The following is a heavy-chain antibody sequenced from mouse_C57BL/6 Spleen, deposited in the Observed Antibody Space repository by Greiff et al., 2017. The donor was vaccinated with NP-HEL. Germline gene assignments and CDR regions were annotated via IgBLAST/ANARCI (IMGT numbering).Heavy chain of an antibody. Sequence: EVMLVESGGGLVKPGGSLKLSCAASGFTFSSYTMSWVRQTPEKRLEWVATISGGGGNTYYPDSVKGRFTISRDNAKNTLYLQMSSLRSEDTALYYCARQDDYGDYAMDYWGQGTSVTVSS. D-gene: IGHD2-4*01. V-gene: IGHV5-9*01. J-gene: IGHJ4*01. CDR2: ISGGGGNT. CDR1: GFTFSSYT. CDR3: ARQDDYGDYAMDY.